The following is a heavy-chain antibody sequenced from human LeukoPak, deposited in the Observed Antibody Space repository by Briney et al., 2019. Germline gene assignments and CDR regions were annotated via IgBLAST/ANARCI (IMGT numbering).Heavy chain of an antibody. V-gene: IGHV4-59*01. CDR3: ARDGAGMTGTGLDY. D-gene: IGHD3-9*01. Sequence: PSETLSLTCTVSGGSISSYFWTWIRQPPGKGLEWIGYIYYTGNTIYNPSLKSRVTISMDTAKSQFSLKVSSVTAADTAVYYCARDGAGMTGTGLDYWGQGILATVSS. CDR1: GGSISSYF. CDR2: IYYTGNT. J-gene: IGHJ4*02.